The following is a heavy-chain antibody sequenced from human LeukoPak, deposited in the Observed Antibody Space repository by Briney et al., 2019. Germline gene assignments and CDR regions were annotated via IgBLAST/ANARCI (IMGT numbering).Heavy chain of an antibody. J-gene: IGHJ6*03. Sequence: AGESLKISCKGSGYSFTSYWIGWVRQMPGKGLEWMGIIYPGDSDTRYSPSFQGQVTISADKSISTAYLQWSSLKASDTAMYYCARIKGAVPTYSHYYYYYMDVWGKGTTVTISS. D-gene: IGHD4-17*01. V-gene: IGHV5-51*01. CDR1: GYSFTSYW. CDR3: ARIKGAVPTYSHYYYYYMDV. CDR2: IYPGDSDT.